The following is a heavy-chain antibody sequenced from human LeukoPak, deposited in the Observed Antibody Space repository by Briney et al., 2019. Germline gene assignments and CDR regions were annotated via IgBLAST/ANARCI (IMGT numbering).Heavy chain of an antibody. CDR3: ARVRAPVDAFDI. CDR1: GGSISSYY. D-gene: IGHD5-24*01. V-gene: IGHV4-4*07. CDR2: IYTSGST. J-gene: IGHJ3*02. Sequence: SETLSLTCTVSGGSISSYYWSCIRQPAGKGLEWIGRIYTSGSTNYNPSLKSRVTMSVDTSKNQFSLKLSSVTAADTAVYYCARVRAPVDAFDIWGQGTMVTVSS.